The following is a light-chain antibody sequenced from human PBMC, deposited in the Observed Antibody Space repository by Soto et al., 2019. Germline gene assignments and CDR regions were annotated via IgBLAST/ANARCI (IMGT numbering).Light chain of an antibody. CDR1: QSVSSY. Sequence: EIVLTQSPATLSLSPGERATLSWRASQSVSSYLAWYQQKPGQAPRLLIYDASNRATGIPARFSGSGSGTDFPLTISSLEPEDFAVYYCQERSNWPRTFGQGSKVDIK. J-gene: IGKJ1*01. CDR2: DAS. CDR3: QERSNWPRT. V-gene: IGKV3-11*01.